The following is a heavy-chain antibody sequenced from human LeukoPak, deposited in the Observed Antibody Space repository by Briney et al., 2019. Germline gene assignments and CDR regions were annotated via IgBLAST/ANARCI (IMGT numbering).Heavy chain of an antibody. Sequence: PGGSLSLSCAVSGLPFSSYSMHWVRHAPGKGREWVSYISSSSSAIYYADSVKGRFTISRDNAKNSLYLQMHSLRAEDTAVYYCARDVATLSSGVDYWGQGTLVTVSS. CDR3: ARDVATLSSGVDY. CDR1: GLPFSSYS. CDR2: ISSSSSAI. J-gene: IGHJ4*02. D-gene: IGHD3-10*01. V-gene: IGHV3-48*01.